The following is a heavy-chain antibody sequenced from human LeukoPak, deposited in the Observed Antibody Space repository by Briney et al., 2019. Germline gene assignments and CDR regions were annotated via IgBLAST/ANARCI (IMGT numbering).Heavy chain of an antibody. CDR2: IEPNSGAT. D-gene: IGHD7-27*01. CDR3: ARDENWGPDY. Sequence: VTVSCKASGYTFTGHYMHWLRQAPGQGLEWMGWIEPNSGATHFAQKFQGRLTISRDTSINTAYMELSRLSSDDTAIYYCARDENWGPDYWGQGTLVTVS. V-gene: IGHV1-2*02. J-gene: IGHJ4*02. CDR1: GYTFTGHY.